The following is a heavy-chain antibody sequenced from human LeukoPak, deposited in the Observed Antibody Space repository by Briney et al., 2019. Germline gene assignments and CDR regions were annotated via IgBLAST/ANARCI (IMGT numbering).Heavy chain of an antibody. V-gene: IGHV4-34*01. J-gene: IGHJ4*02. CDR2: INHSGST. Sequence: SETLSLTCAVYGGSFSGYYWSWIRQPPGKGLEWIGEINHSGSTNCNPSLKSRVTISVDTSKNQFSLKLSSVTAADTAVYYCARLSSGWYEADYWGQGTLVTVSS. D-gene: IGHD6-19*01. CDR3: ARLSSGWYEADY. CDR1: GGSFSGYY.